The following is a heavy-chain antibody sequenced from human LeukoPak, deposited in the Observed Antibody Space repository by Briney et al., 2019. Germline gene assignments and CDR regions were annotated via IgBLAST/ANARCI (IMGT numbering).Heavy chain of an antibody. V-gene: IGHV1-18*01. CDR3: ARTALRGYYDSSGYYFY. CDR1: GYTFTSYG. J-gene: IGHJ4*02. Sequence: ASVKVSCKASGYTFTSYGISWVRQAPGQGLEWMGWISAYNGNTNYAQKLQGRVTMTTDTSTSTAYMELRSLRSDDTAVYYCARTALRGYYDSSGYYFYWGQGTLVTVSS. D-gene: IGHD3-22*01. CDR2: ISAYNGNT.